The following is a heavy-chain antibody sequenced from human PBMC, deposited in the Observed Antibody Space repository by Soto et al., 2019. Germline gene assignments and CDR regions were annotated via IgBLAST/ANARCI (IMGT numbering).Heavy chain of an antibody. CDR1: GYTFTYYY. Sequence: SVKDSCKASGYTFTYYYLYWVRQAPGRELEWMGWINPNSVGTNCARNSKGSVTITRDASISTANIKRSRLRSEDTAMYYCARALPGVGATGGSYYFYGMDVWGQGTTVTVSS. CDR2: INPNSVGT. CDR3: ARALPGVGATGGSYYFYGMDV. D-gene: IGHD1-26*01. V-gene: IGHV1-2*02. J-gene: IGHJ6*02.